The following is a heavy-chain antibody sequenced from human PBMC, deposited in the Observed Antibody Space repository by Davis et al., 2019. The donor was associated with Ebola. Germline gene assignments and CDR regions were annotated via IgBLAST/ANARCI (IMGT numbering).Heavy chain of an antibody. CDR3: ARAVNGNYGNFDY. Sequence: GESLKISCAASGFTLSSYWMHWVRQAPGKGLMWVSRISPDGSSTSYADSVRFTISRDIAKNTLYLQVNSLRADDTAVYYCARAVNGNYGNFDYWGQGTLVTVSS. CDR1: GFTLSSYW. J-gene: IGHJ4*02. V-gene: IGHV3-74*01. CDR2: ISPDGSST. D-gene: IGHD1-7*01.